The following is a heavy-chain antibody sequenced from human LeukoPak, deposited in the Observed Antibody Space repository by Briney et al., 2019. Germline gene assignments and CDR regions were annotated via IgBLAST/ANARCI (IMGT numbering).Heavy chain of an antibody. Sequence: ASVTVSCKVSGYTLIDNYIHWVRQAPGQGLEWMGWINPKNGGTNYAQKFQGTITMTRDTSINTVYRSLVGLRSDDTATYYCARATVTALDYWGQGTQVTVSS. D-gene: IGHD1-14*01. V-gene: IGHV1-2*02. CDR2: INPKNGGT. CDR1: GYTLIDNY. CDR3: ARATVTALDY. J-gene: IGHJ4*02.